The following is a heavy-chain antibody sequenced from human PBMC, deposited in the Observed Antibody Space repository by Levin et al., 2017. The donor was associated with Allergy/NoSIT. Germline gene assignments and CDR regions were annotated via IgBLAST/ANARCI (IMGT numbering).Heavy chain of an antibody. CDR2: IYSGGST. Sequence: GGSLRLSCAASGFTVSSNYMSWVRQAPGKGLEWVSVIYSGGSTYYADSVKGRFTISRDNSKNTLYLQMNSLRAEDTAVYYCARIVGDVVVPAAIPVPPRAYDYYMDVWGKGTTVTVSS. D-gene: IGHD2-2*01. CDR3: ARIVGDVVVPAAIPVPPRAYDYYMDV. V-gene: IGHV3-53*01. J-gene: IGHJ6*03. CDR1: GFTVSSNY.